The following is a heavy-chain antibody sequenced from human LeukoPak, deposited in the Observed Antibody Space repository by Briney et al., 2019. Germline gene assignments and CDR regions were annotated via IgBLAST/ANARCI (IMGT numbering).Heavy chain of an antibody. CDR3: AMGAIVATIDY. CDR2: IYSGSST. Sequence: GGSLRLSCAASGLTVSSNYMSWVRQDPGKGLEWVSLIYSGSSTYYADSVKGRFTISRDKSKNTLYLQMSSLRVEDTAVYYCAMGAIVATIDYWGQGTLVTISS. CDR1: GLTVSSNY. V-gene: IGHV3-66*01. D-gene: IGHD5-12*01. J-gene: IGHJ4*02.